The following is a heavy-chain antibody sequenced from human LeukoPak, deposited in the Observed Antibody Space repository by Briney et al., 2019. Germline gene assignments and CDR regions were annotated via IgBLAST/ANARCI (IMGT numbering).Heavy chain of an antibody. V-gene: IGHV3-7*01. D-gene: IGHD3-10*01. Sequence: GGSLGLSCAASGFTFSSYWMSWVRQAPGKGLEWVANIKQDGSEKYYVDSVKGRFTISRDNAKNSLYLQMNSLRAEDTAVYYCVRDTGSYTYNWFDPWGQGTLVTVSS. CDR2: IKQDGSEK. J-gene: IGHJ5*02. CDR3: VRDTGSYTYNWFDP. CDR1: GFTFSSYW.